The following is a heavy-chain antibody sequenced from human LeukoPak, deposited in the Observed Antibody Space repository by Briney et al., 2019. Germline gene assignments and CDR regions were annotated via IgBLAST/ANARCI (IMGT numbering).Heavy chain of an antibody. CDR1: GFTFDDYG. J-gene: IGHJ1*01. V-gene: IGHV3-20*04. CDR3: AKAAYSSGWNAYFQH. Sequence: GGSLRLSCAASGFTFDDYGMSWVRQAPGKGLEWVSGINWNGGSTGYADSVKGRFTISRDNAKNSLYLQMNSLTAEDTAVYYCAKAAYSSGWNAYFQHWGQGTLVTVSS. CDR2: INWNGGST. D-gene: IGHD6-19*01.